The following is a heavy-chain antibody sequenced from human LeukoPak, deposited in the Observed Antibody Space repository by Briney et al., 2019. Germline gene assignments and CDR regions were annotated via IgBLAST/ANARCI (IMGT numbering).Heavy chain of an antibody. D-gene: IGHD6-13*01. V-gene: IGHV3-23*01. CDR3: AKDSLTTYSSSWYGGEWFDP. CDR1: GFTFSSYG. CDR2: ISGSGGST. J-gene: IGHJ5*02. Sequence: GGTLRLSCAASGFTFSSYGMSWVRQAPGKGLEWVSAISGSGGSTYYADSVKGRFTISRDNSKNTLYLQMNSLRAEDTAVYYCAKDSLTTYSSSWYGGEWFDPWGQGTLVTVSS.